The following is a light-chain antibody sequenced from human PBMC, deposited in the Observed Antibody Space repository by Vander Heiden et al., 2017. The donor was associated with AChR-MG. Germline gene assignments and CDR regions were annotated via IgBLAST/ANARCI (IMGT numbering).Light chain of an antibody. V-gene: IGKV1-5*03. J-gene: IGKJ3*01. CDR3: QQDYSSPET. Sequence: DIQMTQSPSTLAASIGDRVTITCRASESIGDWLAWYQQKPGKAPNLLIYKASTLGSGVPSRFSGSGSGTEFTLTISRLQPEDFAAYHCQQDYSSPETFGPGTKVDIK. CDR2: KAS. CDR1: ESIGDW.